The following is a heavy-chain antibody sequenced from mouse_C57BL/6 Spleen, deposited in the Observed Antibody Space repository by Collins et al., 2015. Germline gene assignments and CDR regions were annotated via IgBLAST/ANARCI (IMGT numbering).Heavy chain of an antibody. V-gene: IGHV14-3*01. CDR1: GFNIKNTY. J-gene: IGHJ2*01. CDR3: SRSSFDY. CDR2: IDPANGDN. Sequence: QLQQSVAELVRPGASVNLSCTASGFNIKNTYIHWVKQRPKQGLEWIGRIDPANGDNKYVPKFQGKASMTADTSSNTAYLQLSSLTSEDTAIYYCSRSSFDYWGQGTTLTVSS.